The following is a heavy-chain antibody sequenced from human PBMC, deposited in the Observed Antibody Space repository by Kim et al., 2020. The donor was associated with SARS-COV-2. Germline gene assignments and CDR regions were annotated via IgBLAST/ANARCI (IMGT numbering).Heavy chain of an antibody. V-gene: IGHV3-64D*09. CDR1: GFTFSSYA. J-gene: IGHJ4*02. CDR2: ISSNGGST. D-gene: IGHD2-15*01. Sequence: GGSLRLSCSASGFTFSSYAMHWVRQAPGKGLEYVSAISSNGGSTYYADSVKGRFTISRDNSKNTLYLQMSSLRAEDTAVYYCVILHLGYCSGGSCYSPQFDYWGQGTLVTVSS. CDR3: VILHLGYCSGGSCYSPQFDY.